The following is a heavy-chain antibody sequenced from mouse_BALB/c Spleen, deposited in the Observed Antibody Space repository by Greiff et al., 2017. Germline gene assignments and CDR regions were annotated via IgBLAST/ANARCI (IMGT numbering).Heavy chain of an antibody. D-gene: IGHD2-1*01. CDR3: AMVRGNPSYWYFDV. Sequence: EVKLVESGGGLVKPGGSLKLSCAASGFTFSSYAMSWVRQSPEKRLEWVAEISSGGSYTYYPDTVTGRFTISRDNAKNTLYLEMSSLRSEDTAMYYCAMVRGNPSYWYFDVWGAGTTVTVSS. CDR1: GFTFSSYA. CDR2: ISSGGSYT. V-gene: IGHV5-9-4*01. J-gene: IGHJ1*01.